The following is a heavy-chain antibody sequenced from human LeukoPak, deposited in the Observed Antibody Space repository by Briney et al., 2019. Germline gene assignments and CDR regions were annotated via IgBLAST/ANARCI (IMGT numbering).Heavy chain of an antibody. CDR1: GFTFSSYA. J-gene: IGHJ4*02. CDR2: ISYDGSNK. CDR3: ARGLLDYGFFDY. V-gene: IGHV3-30-3*01. D-gene: IGHD4-17*01. Sequence: GGSLRLSCAASGFTFSSYAMHWVRQAPGKGLEWVAVISYDGSNKYYADSVKGRFTISRDNSKNTLYLQMNSLRAEDTAVYYCARGLLDYGFFDYWGQGTLVTVSS.